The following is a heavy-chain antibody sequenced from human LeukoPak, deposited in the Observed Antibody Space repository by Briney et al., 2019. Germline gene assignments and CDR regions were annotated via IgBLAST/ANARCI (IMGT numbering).Heavy chain of an antibody. V-gene: IGHV4-39*01. CDR2: IYYSGST. D-gene: IGHD6-19*01. CDR3: ATSGWYLLPGIY. CDR1: GGSISSTNYY. Sequence: SETLSLTCTVSGGSISSTNYYWGWIRQPPGKGLEWIGSIYYSGSTYYDPSLKSRVTISVDTSKNQFSLKLSSVTAADTAVFYCATSGWYLLPGIYWGQGTLVTVSS. J-gene: IGHJ4*02.